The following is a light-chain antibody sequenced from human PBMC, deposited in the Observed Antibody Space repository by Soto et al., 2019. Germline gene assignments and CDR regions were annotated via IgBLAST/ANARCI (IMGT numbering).Light chain of an antibody. CDR3: QQYNTYPYT. CDR2: DAS. V-gene: IGKV1-5*01. Sequence: DIQMTQSPSTLSASVGDRVTITCRASQSVTNCLAWYQQKPGKAPNLLIYDASSLQSGIPSRFSGSGSGTEFTLTISSLQPDDFATYYCQQYNTYPYTFGQGTKLEIK. CDR1: QSVTNC. J-gene: IGKJ2*01.